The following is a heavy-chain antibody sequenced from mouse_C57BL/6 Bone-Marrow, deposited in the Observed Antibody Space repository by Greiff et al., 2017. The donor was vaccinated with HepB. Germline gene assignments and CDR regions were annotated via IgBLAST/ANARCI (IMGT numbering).Heavy chain of an antibody. CDR1: GYTFTTYP. CDR2: FHPYNDDT. V-gene: IGHV1-47*01. CDR3: ARGDGSSSYAMDY. J-gene: IGHJ4*01. D-gene: IGHD1-1*01. Sequence: QVHVKQSGAELVKPGASVKMSCKASGYTFTTYPIEWMKQNHGKSLEWIGNFHPYNDDTKYNEKFKGKATLTVEKSSSTVYLELSRLTSDDSAVYYCARGDGSSSYAMDYWGQGTSVTVSS.